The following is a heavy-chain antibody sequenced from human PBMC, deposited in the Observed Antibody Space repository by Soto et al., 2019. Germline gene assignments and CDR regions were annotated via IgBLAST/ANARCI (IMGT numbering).Heavy chain of an antibody. CDR2: ISGNGGDYT. CDR3: VPLCRYCSTTTPS. J-gene: IGHJ4*02. CDR1: GFTFSTYA. D-gene: IGHD2-2*01. V-gene: IGHV3-23*01. Sequence: PGGSLRLSCAASGFTFSTYAMSWVRQAPRKGLGWVSAISGNGGDYTYYADSVKGRFTISRDNSKNTLYLQMNSLGAEDTAVYYCVPLCRYCSTTTPSWGQGTLVTVSS.